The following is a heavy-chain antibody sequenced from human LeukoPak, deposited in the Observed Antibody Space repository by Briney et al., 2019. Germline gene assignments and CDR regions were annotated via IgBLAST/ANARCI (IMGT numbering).Heavy chain of an antibody. J-gene: IGHJ4*02. CDR3: ARELAGSRWDYFDF. CDR1: GFTLSSYE. CDR2: SSGSGSTM. D-gene: IGHD4-23*01. Sequence: GGSLRLSCAASGFTLSSYEMDWVRQAPGKGLEWVSYSSGSGSTMYYADSVKGRFTISRDNAKNSLYLQMNSLRAEDTAVYYCARELAGSRWDYFDFWGQGTLVTVSS. V-gene: IGHV3-48*03.